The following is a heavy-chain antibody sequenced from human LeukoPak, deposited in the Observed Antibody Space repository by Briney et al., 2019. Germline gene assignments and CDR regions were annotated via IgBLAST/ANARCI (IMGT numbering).Heavy chain of an antibody. J-gene: IGHJ4*02. V-gene: IGHV1-2*02. CDR1: GYTFTSYD. CDR2: INPTSGDS. CDR3: ARPGYCTSTSCEGLDY. D-gene: IGHD2-2*01. Sequence: ASVKVSCKASGYTFTSYDINWVRQAPGQGLEWMGWINPTSGDSNYAQKFQGRVTMTRDTSISTAYMEVISLRSDDTAVFYCARPGYCTSTSCEGLDYWGQGTLVTVSS.